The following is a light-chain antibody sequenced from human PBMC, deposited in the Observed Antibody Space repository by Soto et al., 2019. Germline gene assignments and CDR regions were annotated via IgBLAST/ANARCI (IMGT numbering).Light chain of an antibody. CDR1: SSDVGGYNF. V-gene: IGLV2-11*01. Sequence: QSVLTQPRSVSGSPGQSVAISCTGTSSDVGGYNFVSWYQQHPGKAPKLLMYDVSKRPSGVPARFSGSKSGNTASLTIPGLQVDDEADYYCCSYAGSYTYYVFGTGTKVTVL. CDR3: CSYAGSYTYYV. CDR2: DVS. J-gene: IGLJ1*01.